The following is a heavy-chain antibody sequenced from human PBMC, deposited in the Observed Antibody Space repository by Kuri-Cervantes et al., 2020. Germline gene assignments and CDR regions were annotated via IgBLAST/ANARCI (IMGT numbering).Heavy chain of an antibody. CDR2: ISYDGSNK. CDR3: ARDEGSGSHYKVLLY. CDR1: GFTFSSYG. V-gene: IGHV3-30*03. Sequence: GESLKTSCAASGFTFSSYGMHWVRQAPGKGLEWVAVISYDGSNKYYADSVKGRFTISRDNSRNTLYLQMNSLRAEDTAVYSCARDEGSGSHYKVLLYWGQGTLVTVSS. D-gene: IGHD3-10*01. J-gene: IGHJ4*02.